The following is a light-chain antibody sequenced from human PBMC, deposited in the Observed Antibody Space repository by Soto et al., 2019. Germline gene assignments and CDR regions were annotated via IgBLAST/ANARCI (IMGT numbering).Light chain of an antibody. CDR3: QQFGSSPGVT. CDR2: GAS. Sequence: EIVLTQSPGTLSLSPGERATLSCRASQSVSINYLAWYQQKPGQAPRLLIFGASGRATGIPDRFSGSGSGTDFTLTISRLEPEDFAVYYCQQFGSSPGVTFGQGTRLEIK. J-gene: IGKJ5*01. V-gene: IGKV3-20*01. CDR1: QSVSINY.